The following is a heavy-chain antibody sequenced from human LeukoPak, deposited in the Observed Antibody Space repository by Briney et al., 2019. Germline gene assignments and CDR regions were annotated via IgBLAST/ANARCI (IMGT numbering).Heavy chain of an antibody. CDR1: GYTYTGYY. Sequence: ASVKVSCKPSGYTYTGYYMNWVRQAPGQGLEWMGWINPNSGGTNYAQKSQGRVTMTRDTSISTDYIGLSRLTSDDTAVYYCARNLEWEQPNAFDIWGQGTMVTVSS. D-gene: IGHD1-26*01. CDR2: INPNSGGT. J-gene: IGHJ3*02. V-gene: IGHV1-2*02. CDR3: ARNLEWEQPNAFDI.